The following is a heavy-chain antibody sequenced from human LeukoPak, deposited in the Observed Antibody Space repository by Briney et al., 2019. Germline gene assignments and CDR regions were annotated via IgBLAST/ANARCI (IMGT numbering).Heavy chain of an antibody. CDR2: ITGSSSAM. Sequence: PSGGSLRLSCAASGFTFSSSNMHWVRQAPGKGPEWVSYITGSSSAMYYADSVKGRFTISRDNAKDSLFLQMNSLRAEDTAVYYCASDVVGGTTNYWGQGTLVTVSS. V-gene: IGHV3-48*01. J-gene: IGHJ4*02. CDR1: GFTFSSSN. D-gene: IGHD1-26*01. CDR3: ASDVVGGTTNY.